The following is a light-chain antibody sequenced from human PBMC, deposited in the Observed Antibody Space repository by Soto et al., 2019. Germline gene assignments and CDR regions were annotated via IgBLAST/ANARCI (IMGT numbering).Light chain of an antibody. CDR3: QQSYSTPSIT. CDR1: QSISSY. V-gene: IGKV1-39*01. Sequence: IQQTRSPSSLYASVGDKVRLSCRASQSISSYLNWYQQKPGKAPKLLIYAASSLQSGVPSRFSGSGSGTDFTLTISSLQPEDFATYYCQQSYSTPSITLGQGTGLAI. CDR2: AAS. J-gene: IGKJ5*01.